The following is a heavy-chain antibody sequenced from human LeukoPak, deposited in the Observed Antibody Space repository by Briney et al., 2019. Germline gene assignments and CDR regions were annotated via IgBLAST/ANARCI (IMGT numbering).Heavy chain of an antibody. CDR2: INEDGSEK. CDR1: GFSFSSYW. CDR3: ARSLAVAGY. V-gene: IGHV3-7*04. Sequence: GGSLRLSCADSGFSFSSYWMSWVRQAPGKGLEWVANINEDGSEKYYVGSVKGRFTISRDNAKNSLYLQMNSLRVEDTAVYYCARSLAVAGYWGQGTLVTASS. D-gene: IGHD6-13*01. J-gene: IGHJ4*02.